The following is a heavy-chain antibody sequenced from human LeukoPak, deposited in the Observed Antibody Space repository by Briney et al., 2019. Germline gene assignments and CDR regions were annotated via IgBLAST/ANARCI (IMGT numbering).Heavy chain of an antibody. V-gene: IGHV3-9*01. CDR1: GFTFDDYA. D-gene: IGHD3-10*01. CDR3: AREDRGSPNYPDY. CDR2: INWNSDSI. J-gene: IGHJ4*02. Sequence: PGGSLRLSCAVSGFTFDDYAMHWVRQVPGKGLEWVSGINWNSDSIGYADSVKGRFTTSRDNAKNSLYLQMNSLRAEDTAVYYCAREDRGSPNYPDYWXQGTLVTVSS.